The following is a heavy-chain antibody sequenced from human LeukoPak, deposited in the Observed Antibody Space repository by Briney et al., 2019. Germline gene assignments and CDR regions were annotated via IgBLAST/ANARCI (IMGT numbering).Heavy chain of an antibody. CDR3: AKKSPGSYHCLPES. Sequence: GGSLTPSCAASGFTFSSYGMHWVRQAPGRGLEWVAVISYDGSNKHHAESVKGRFAISRDNSKNTLYLQMNSLRTEDTAVYYCAKKSPGSYHCLPESWGQGTLVNVSS. V-gene: IGHV3-30*18. CDR1: GFTFSSYG. D-gene: IGHD3-10*01. J-gene: IGHJ4*03. CDR2: ISYDGSNK.